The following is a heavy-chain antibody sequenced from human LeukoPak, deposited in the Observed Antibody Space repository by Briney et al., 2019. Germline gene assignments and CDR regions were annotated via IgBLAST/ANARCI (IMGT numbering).Heavy chain of an antibody. CDR3: ARVRILWFGELDAFDI. V-gene: IGHV4-34*01. J-gene: IGHJ3*02. D-gene: IGHD3-10*01. Sequence: SETLSLTCAVYGGSFSGYYWSWIRQPPGKGLEWIGEINHSGSTNYNPSLKSRVTISVDTSKNQFSLKLSSVTAADTAVYYCARVRILWFGELDAFDIWGQGTVVTVSS. CDR1: GGSFSGYY. CDR2: INHSGST.